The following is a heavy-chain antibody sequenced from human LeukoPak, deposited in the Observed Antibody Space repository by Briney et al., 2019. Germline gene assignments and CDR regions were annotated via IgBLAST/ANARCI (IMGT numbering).Heavy chain of an antibody. CDR3: ARGRVAKIVVVHSFQYGMDV. D-gene: IGHD3-22*01. CDR2: INDYTGNT. J-gene: IGHJ6*02. Sequence: SETLSLTCDVFGGSFTDYFWTWIRQSPGKGLEWIGEINDYTGNTNYNPSINSRVSISLEKSKNQFSLELRSVTAADTAVYYCARGRVAKIVVVHSFQYGMDVWGQGTTVTVSS. V-gene: IGHV4-34*01. CDR1: GGSFTDYF.